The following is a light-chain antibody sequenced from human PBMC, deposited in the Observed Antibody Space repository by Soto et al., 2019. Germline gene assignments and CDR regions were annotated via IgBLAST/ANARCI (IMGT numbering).Light chain of an antibody. CDR3: SSYTSSSTLVV. J-gene: IGLJ2*01. CDR1: SSNIESNT. V-gene: IGLV1-44*01. Sequence: QSVLTQPPSASGTPGQRVTISCSGGSSNIESNTVNWYQQLPGTAPKLLIYRNNQRPSGVPDRFSGSKSGTSASLAISGLQSEDEADYYCSSYTSSSTLVVFGGGTKLTVL. CDR2: RNN.